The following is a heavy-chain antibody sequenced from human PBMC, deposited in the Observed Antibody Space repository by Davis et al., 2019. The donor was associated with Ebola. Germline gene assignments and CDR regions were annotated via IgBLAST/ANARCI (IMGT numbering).Heavy chain of an antibody. V-gene: IGHV3-21*01. CDR1: GFTFSSYA. CDR3: ARGGSGSSWYWIY. D-gene: IGHD2-15*01. J-gene: IGHJ4*02. CDR2: ISSSSSYI. Sequence: GESLKISCAASGFTFSSYAMSWVRRAPGKRLEWVSSISSSSSYIYYADSVKGRFTISRDNAKNTLYLQMNSLRAEDTAVYYCARGGSGSSWYWIYWGQGTRATVSS.